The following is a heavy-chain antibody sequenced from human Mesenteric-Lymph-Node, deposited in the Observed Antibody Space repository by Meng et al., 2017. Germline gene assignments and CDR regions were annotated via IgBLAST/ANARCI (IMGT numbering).Heavy chain of an antibody. Sequence: GESLKISCAASGFTVSSNYMSWVRQAPGKGLEWVSVIYSGGSTYYADSVKGRFTISRDNSKNTLYLQMNSLRAEDTAVYYCAKDLGSYKVYYHYGKDVWGQGTTVTVSS. CDR2: IYSGGST. V-gene: IGHV3-53*01. CDR3: AKDLGSYKVYYHYGKDV. D-gene: IGHD1-26*01. CDR1: GFTVSSNY. J-gene: IGHJ6*02.